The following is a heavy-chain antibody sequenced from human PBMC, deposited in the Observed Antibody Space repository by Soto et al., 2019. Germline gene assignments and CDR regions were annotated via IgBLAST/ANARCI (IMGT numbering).Heavy chain of an antibody. D-gene: IGHD3-9*01. CDR2: IKSKIHGGTT. CDR1: GFTFGNAW. CDR3: TTVHFDVLTGSFDY. Sequence: EVHLVESGGGLVKPGGSLRLSCAASGFTFGNAWMNLFRQAPGKGLEWVGRIKSKIHGGTTDYAAPVRGRFTISRDDSKNTLFLQMNSLKTEDAAVYYCTTVHFDVLTGSFDYWGQGTLVTVSS. V-gene: IGHV3-15*07. J-gene: IGHJ4*02.